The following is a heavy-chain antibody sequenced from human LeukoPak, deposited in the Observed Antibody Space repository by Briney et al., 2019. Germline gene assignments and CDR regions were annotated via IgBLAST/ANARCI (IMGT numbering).Heavy chain of an antibody. J-gene: IGHJ4*02. CDR3: ARVVTDSSGYYFGYFDY. CDR2: IIPIFGTA. Sequence: ASVEDSCKAFGGTFSSYVISWGRQAPGEGLEWVGRIIPIFGTANYEQKSQGRVTITTDESTSTAYMELSSLRSEDTAVYYCARVVTDSSGYYFGYFDYWGQGTLVTVSS. D-gene: IGHD3-22*01. V-gene: IGHV1-69*05. CDR1: GGTFSSYV.